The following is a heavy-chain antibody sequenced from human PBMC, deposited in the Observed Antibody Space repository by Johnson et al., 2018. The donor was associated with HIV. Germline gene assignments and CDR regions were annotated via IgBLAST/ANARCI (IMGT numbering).Heavy chain of an antibody. Sequence: VQLVESGVGLVQPGGSLRLSCAASGFTVSSNYMSWVRQGPGKGLEWVSVINSGGSTYYADTVKGRFTISRDNSKNTLYLLMNSLRAGDTAVYHCARAGAGHISGPDMVFDIWGQGTMVTVSS. CDR1: GFTVSSNY. D-gene: IGHD6-19*01. V-gene: IGHV3-66*01. J-gene: IGHJ3*02. CDR2: INSGGST. CDR3: ARAGAGHISGPDMVFDI.